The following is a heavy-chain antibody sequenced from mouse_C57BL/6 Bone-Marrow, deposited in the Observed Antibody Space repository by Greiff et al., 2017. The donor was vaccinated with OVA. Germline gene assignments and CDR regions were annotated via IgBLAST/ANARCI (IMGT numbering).Heavy chain of an antibody. CDR1: GYAFTNYL. CDR2: INPGSGGT. CDR3: AREWGAYGYGYAMDY. D-gene: IGHD2-2*01. J-gene: IGHJ4*01. Sequence: QVHVKQSGAELVRPGTSVKVSCKASGYAFTNYLIEWVKQRPGQGLEWIGVINPGSGGTNYNEKCKGKATLTADKSSSTAYMQLSSLTSEDSAVYFCAREWGAYGYGYAMDYWGQGTSVTVSS. V-gene: IGHV1-54*01.